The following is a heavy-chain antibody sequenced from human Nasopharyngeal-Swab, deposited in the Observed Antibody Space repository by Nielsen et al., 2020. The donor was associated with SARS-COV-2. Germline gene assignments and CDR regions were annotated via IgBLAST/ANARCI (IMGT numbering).Heavy chain of an antibody. D-gene: IGHD4-17*01. J-gene: IGHJ4*02. CDR2: IKQDGSEK. CDR3: ASNNYGGGY. Sequence: GGSLRLSCAASGFTFSSYWMSWVRQAPGKGLEWVANIKQDGSEKYYVDSVKGRFTISRDNAKSSLYLQMNSLRVEDTAVYNCASNNYGGGYWGQGTLVTVSS. CDR1: GFTFSSYW. V-gene: IGHV3-7*01.